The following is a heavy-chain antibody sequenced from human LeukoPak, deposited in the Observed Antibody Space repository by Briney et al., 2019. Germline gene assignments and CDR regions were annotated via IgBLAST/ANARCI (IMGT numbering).Heavy chain of an antibody. D-gene: IGHD3-22*01. CDR3: ARGPVGSGYYRDFDY. CDR1: GGSFSGYY. J-gene: IGHJ4*02. Sequence: PSETLSLTCAVYGGSFSGYYWSWIRQPPGKGLEWIGEINHSGSTNYNPSLKSRVTISVDTSKNQFSLKLSSVTAADTAVYYCARGPVGSGYYRDFDYWGQGTLVTVSS. V-gene: IGHV4-34*01. CDR2: INHSGST.